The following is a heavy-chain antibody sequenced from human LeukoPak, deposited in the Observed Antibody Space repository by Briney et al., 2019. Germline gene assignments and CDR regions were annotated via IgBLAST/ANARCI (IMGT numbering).Heavy chain of an antibody. V-gene: IGHV1-69*05. J-gene: IGHJ4*02. Sequence: SVKVSCKASGGTFSSYAMSWVRQAPGQGLEWMGRIIPIFGTANYAQKFQGRVTITTDESTSTAYMELNSLRAEDTAVYYCARDGSYDILTGYLPLDYWGQGALAADSP. CDR1: GGTFSSYA. D-gene: IGHD3-9*01. CDR2: IIPIFGTA. CDR3: ARDGSYDILTGYLPLDY.